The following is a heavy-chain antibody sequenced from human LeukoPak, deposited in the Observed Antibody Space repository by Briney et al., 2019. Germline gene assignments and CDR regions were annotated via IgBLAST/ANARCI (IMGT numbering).Heavy chain of an antibody. D-gene: IGHD3-22*01. Sequence: GYSISSYNYWGGLPQPQGKGLEWIGSIYHSGIIYYNPSLKSRVAISVDTSKNQFSLKLSSVTAADTAVYYCARVMDYYDGSGYPPPAAADYWGQGTLVTVSS. CDR3: ARVMDYYDGSGYPPPAAADY. CDR2: IYHSGII. J-gene: IGHJ4*02. V-gene: IGHV4-38-2*02. CDR1: GYSISSYNY.